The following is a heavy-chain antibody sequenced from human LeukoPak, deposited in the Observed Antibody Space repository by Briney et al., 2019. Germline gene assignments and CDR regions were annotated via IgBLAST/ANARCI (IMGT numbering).Heavy chain of an antibody. V-gene: IGHV3-30*02. CDR3: AKDRDKGNYYFDY. CDR1: GFTFSSYG. J-gene: IGHJ4*02. D-gene: IGHD1-7*01. CDR2: IRYDGGDK. Sequence: PGGSLRLSCAASGFTFSSYGMHWVRQAPGKGLEWVAFIRYDGGDKDYVDSVKGRFTISRDNSKNTLYLQMNSLRAEDTAVYYCAKDRDKGNYYFDYWGQGTLVTVSS.